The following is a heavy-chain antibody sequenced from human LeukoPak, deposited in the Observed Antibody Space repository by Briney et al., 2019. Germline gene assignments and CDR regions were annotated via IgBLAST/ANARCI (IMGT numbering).Heavy chain of an antibody. CDR2: IYTSGST. J-gene: IGHJ5*02. Sequence: SETLSLTCTVSGGSISSYYWSWIRQPAGKGLEWIGRIYTSGSTNYNPSLKSRVTMSVDTSKNQFSLKLSSVTAADTAVYYCARDWTVAAAGTSWFDPWGQGTLVTVSS. CDR3: ARDWTVAAAGTSWFDP. CDR1: GGSISSYY. D-gene: IGHD6-13*01. V-gene: IGHV4-4*07.